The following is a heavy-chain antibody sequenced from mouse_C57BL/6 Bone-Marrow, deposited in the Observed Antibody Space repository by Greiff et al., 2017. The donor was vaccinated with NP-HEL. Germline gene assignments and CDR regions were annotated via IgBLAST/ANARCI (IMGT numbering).Heavy chain of an antibody. V-gene: IGHV5-17*01. J-gene: IGHJ3*01. D-gene: IGHD1-1*01. CDR2: ISSGSSTI. Sequence: EVHLVESGGGLVKPGGSLKLSCAASGFTFSDYGMHWVRQAPEKGLEWVAYISSGSSTIYYADTVKGRFTISRDNAKNTLFLQMTSLRSEDTAMYYCARGYYGSSYFAWFAYWGQGTLVTVSA. CDR3: ARGYYGSSYFAWFAY. CDR1: GFTFSDYG.